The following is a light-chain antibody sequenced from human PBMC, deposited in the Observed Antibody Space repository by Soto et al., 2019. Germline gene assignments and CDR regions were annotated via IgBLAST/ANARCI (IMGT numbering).Light chain of an antibody. V-gene: IGKV3-15*01. Sequence: ETVMTQSPVNLSVSPGDTATLSCRASQRVSNHFAWYQQKPGQAPRLLIYAASTRAAGVPVRFSGSGSETEFTLTIRSLQSEDFALYYCHQYNNWPWTFGQGTKVDIK. CDR1: QRVSNH. CDR3: HQYNNWPWT. CDR2: AAS. J-gene: IGKJ1*01.